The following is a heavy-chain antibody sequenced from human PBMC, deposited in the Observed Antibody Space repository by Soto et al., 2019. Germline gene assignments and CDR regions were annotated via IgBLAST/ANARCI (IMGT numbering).Heavy chain of an antibody. CDR2: IIPIFGAA. J-gene: IGHJ4*02. CDR1: GGSFRSDV. Sequence: ASVKVSCKASGGSFRSDVFSWVRQAPGQGLEWMGRIIPIFGAANYAQKFQDRVTITADEASSTVYMELSSLRSEDTAVYYCARDTTLYGDYVFGYWGQGTLVTVSS. D-gene: IGHD4-17*01. V-gene: IGHV1-69*13. CDR3: ARDTTLYGDYVFGY.